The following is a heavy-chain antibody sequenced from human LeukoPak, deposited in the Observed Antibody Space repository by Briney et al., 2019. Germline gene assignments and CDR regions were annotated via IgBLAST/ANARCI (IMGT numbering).Heavy chain of an antibody. Sequence: GGSLRLSCAASGFTFTNAWMSWVRQAPGKGLEWVSAISGSGGRTYYADSVKGRFTISRDNSKNTLYLQMNSLRAEDTAVYYCARLLWFGELAFDPWGQGTLVTVSS. J-gene: IGHJ5*02. CDR3: ARLLWFGELAFDP. CDR1: GFTFTNAW. CDR2: ISGSGGRT. D-gene: IGHD3-10*01. V-gene: IGHV3-23*01.